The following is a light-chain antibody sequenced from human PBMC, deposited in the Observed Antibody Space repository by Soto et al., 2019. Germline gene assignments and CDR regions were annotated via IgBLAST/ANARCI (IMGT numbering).Light chain of an antibody. CDR3: QTYGTGIVE. Sequence: QSVLTQSPSASASLGASVKLTCTLSSGHSSDAIAWHQQQPEKGPRFLMNLNSDGSHTKGDGIPDRFSGSSSGAERYLTISGLQSEDEADYYCQTYGTGIVEFGGGTKLTVL. V-gene: IGLV4-69*01. CDR2: LNSDGSH. CDR1: SGHSSDA. J-gene: IGLJ2*01.